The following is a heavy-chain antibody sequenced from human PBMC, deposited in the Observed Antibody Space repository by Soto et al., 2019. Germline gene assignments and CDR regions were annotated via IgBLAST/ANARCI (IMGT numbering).Heavy chain of an antibody. J-gene: IGHJ4*02. D-gene: IGHD4-17*01. Sequence: TSETLSLTCTVSGGSISSYYWSWIRQPPGKGLEWIGYIYYNVNTNYNPSLKSRVTISVDTSKNQFSLKLSSVTAADTAVYYCARHETLHGDYDYSGQGTLVTVSS. V-gene: IGHV4-59*08. CDR1: GGSISSYY. CDR2: IYYNVNT. CDR3: ARHETLHGDYDY.